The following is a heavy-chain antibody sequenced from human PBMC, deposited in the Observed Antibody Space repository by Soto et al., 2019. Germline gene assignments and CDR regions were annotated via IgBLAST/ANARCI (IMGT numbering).Heavy chain of an antibody. D-gene: IGHD1-7*01. CDR3: AHRSTGTTLAEYFQH. V-gene: IGHV2-5*01. J-gene: IGHJ1*01. CDR1: GFSLSTSGVG. CDR2: IYWNDDK. Sequence: QITLKESGPTLVKPTQTLTLTCTFSGFSLSTSGVGVGWIRQPPGKALEWLALIYWNDDKRYSPSLKSRLTITKDTSKNQLVLTMTIMDPVDTATYYCAHRSTGTTLAEYFQHWGQGTLVTVSS.